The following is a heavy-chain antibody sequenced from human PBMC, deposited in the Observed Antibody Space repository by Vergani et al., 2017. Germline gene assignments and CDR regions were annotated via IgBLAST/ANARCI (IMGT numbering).Heavy chain of an antibody. Sequence: QVQLQESGPGLVKPSQTLSLTCTVSGGSISSGGYYLSWIRQHPGKGLEWIGYIDYSGSTYYNPSLKSRVTISVDTSKNQFSLKLSSVPAAATAVYYCARMATISWAVAYGGQGTLVTVSS. V-gene: IGHV4-31*03. CDR2: IDYSGST. J-gene: IGHJ4*02. CDR3: ARMATISWAVAY. CDR1: GGSISSGGYY. D-gene: IGHD5-24*01.